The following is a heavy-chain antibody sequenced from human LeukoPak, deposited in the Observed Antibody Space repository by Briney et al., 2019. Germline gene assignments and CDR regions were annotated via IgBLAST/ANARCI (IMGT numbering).Heavy chain of an antibody. D-gene: IGHD1-26*01. Sequence: ASVKVSCKASGYTFTGYYMHWVRQAPGQGLEWMGWINPNSGGTNYAQKFQGRVTMTRDTSISTAYMELSRLRSDDTAVYYCARISGSYFQDFDYWGQGTLVTVSS. CDR3: ARISGSYFQDFDY. CDR1: GYTFTGYY. CDR2: INPNSGGT. J-gene: IGHJ4*02. V-gene: IGHV1-2*02.